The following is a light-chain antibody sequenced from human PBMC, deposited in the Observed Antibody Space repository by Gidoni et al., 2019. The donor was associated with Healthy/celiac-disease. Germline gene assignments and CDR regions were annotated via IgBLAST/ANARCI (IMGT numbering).Light chain of an antibody. J-gene: IGLJ2*01. CDR2: GKN. V-gene: IGLV3-19*01. CDR3: NARDSSGNHNVV. CDR1: SLRSYY. Sequence: VSVALGQTVRITCQGDSLRSYYASWYQQKPGQAPVLVIYGKNNRPSGIPDRFSGSISGNTASLTITGAQAEDEADYYCNARDSSGNHNVVFGGGTKLTVL.